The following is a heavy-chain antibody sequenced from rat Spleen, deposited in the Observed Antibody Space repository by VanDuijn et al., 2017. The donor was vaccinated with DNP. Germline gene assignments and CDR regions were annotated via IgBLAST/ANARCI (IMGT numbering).Heavy chain of an antibody. CDR2: IXXXGGST. J-gene: IGHJ2*01. Sequence: EVQLVESGGGLXXXGRXXKLSCAXXXFTXXNYXXXWVXXXPTXXLEXXXYIXXXGGSTYKPDSVKGRFPIXRDNAKSTLYLQMNSLGSEDTATYYCARGNYPGINTFDYWGQGVMVTVSS. V-gene: IGHV5-25*01. CDR3: ARGNYPGINTFDY. D-gene: IGHD1-4*01. CDR1: XFTXXNYX.